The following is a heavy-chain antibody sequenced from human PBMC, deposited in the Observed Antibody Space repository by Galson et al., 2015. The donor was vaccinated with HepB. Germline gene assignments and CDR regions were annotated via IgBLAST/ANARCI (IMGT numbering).Heavy chain of an antibody. CDR1: FSSYS. D-gene: IGHD2-15*01. J-gene: IGHJ5*02. CDR2: INAYDSST. Sequence: FSSYSITWVRQAPGQGLEWMGWINAYDSSTNYAQNLQGRVTMTTETSTTTAYMELRSLRSDDTAVYYCARGALVAVVTANLNNWFDPWGQGTLVTVSS. V-gene: IGHV1-18*01. CDR3: ARGALVAVVTANLNNWFDP.